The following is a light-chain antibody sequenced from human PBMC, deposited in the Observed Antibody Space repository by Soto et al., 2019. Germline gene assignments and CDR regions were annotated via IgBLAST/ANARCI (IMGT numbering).Light chain of an antibody. CDR2: NND. CDR1: SSNIGSNT. Sequence: QSLLTQPPSASGTPGQRVTISCSGSSSNIGSNTVNWYQQLPGTAPKLLIYNNDQRPSGVPDRFSGSKSGTSASLAIGGLQSEDEADYYCGAWDDSLNGHVVFGGGTKLTVL. V-gene: IGLV1-44*01. CDR3: GAWDDSLNGHVV. J-gene: IGLJ2*01.